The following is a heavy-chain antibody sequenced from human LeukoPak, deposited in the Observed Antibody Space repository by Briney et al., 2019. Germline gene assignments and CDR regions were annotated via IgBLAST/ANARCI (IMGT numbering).Heavy chain of an antibody. CDR2: IQQDGSEK. J-gene: IGHJ4*02. V-gene: IGHV3-7*03. Sequence: GGSLRLSCAASGFTFSSYWMSWVRQAPGKGLEWVANIQQDGSEKYYVDSVKGRFTISRDNAKNSPYLQMNSLRDEDTAVYYSARDDRWKVRGVSGPQIDDWSQGTLVTVSS. CDR3: ARDDRWKVRGVSGPQIDD. CDR1: GFTFSSYW. D-gene: IGHD3-10*01.